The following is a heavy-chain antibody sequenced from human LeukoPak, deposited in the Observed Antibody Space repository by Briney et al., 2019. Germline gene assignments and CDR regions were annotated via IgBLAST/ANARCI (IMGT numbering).Heavy chain of an antibody. V-gene: IGHV4-4*07. D-gene: IGHD1-7*01. CDR2: VYTSGST. CDR3: ATQTTRSGAFDI. CDR1: GGSISSYY. Sequence: SETLSLTCTVSGGSISSYYWSWIRQPAGKGLEWIGRVYTSGSTNYNPSLKSRVTMSVDTSKNQFSLKLSSVTAADTAVYYCATQTTRSGAFDIWGQGTMVTVSS. J-gene: IGHJ3*02.